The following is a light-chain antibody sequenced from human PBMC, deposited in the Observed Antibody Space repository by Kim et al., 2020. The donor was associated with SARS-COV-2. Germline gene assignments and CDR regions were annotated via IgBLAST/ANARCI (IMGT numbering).Light chain of an antibody. CDR3: QAWDSSTVV. V-gene: IGLV3-1*01. Sequence: SGTPGQTARSTCPGDKLGDKYACWYQQKPGQSPVLVIYQDSKRPSGIPERFSGSNSGNTATLTISGTQAMDEADYYCQAWDSSTVVFGGGTQLTVL. J-gene: IGLJ2*01. CDR1: KLGDKY. CDR2: QDS.